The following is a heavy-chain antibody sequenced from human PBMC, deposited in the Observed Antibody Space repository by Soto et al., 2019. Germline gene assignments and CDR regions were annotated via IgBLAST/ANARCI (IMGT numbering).Heavy chain of an antibody. CDR1: GLSSSSFS. V-gene: IGHV3-23*01. Sequence: EVQLLESGGGLVQPGGSLRLSCAVSGLSSSSFSMSWVRQAPGKGLEWVSTISPSGHYTHYADSVKGRFTISRDTSSNSLCLQMNSLSAEDTAIYYCAKEGAEGFRDYFLSYMDVWGKGTTVTVSS. CDR3: AKEGAEGFRDYFLSYMDV. J-gene: IGHJ6*03. D-gene: IGHD4-17*01. CDR2: ISPSGHYT.